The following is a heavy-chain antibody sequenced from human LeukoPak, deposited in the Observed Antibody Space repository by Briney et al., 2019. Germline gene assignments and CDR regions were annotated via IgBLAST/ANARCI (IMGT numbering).Heavy chain of an antibody. CDR2: IYYSGST. CDR1: GGSISSSSYY. D-gene: IGHD3-22*01. Sequence: SETLSLTCTVSGGSISSSSYYWGWIRQPPGKGLEWIGSIYYSGSTYYNPSLKSRVTISVDTSKNQFSLKLSSVTAADTAFYYCARQLSPYHSSGYYYYFDYRGQGTLVTVSS. V-gene: IGHV4-39*01. J-gene: IGHJ4*02. CDR3: ARQLSPYHSSGYYYYFDY.